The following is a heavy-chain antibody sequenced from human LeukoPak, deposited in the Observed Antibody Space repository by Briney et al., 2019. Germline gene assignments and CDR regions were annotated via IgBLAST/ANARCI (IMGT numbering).Heavy chain of an antibody. CDR2: INTNTGNP. D-gene: IGHD6-19*01. V-gene: IGHV7-4-1*02. J-gene: IGHJ4*02. CDR3: ARGGDTEQWLVTSDFGY. Sequence: ASVKVSCKASGYTFTNYAMNWVRQAPGQGLEWMGWINTNTGNPTYAQGFTGRFVFSLDTSVSTAYLQISSLKAEDTAVYYCARGGDTEQWLVTSDFGYWGQGTLVTVSS. CDR1: GYTFTNYA.